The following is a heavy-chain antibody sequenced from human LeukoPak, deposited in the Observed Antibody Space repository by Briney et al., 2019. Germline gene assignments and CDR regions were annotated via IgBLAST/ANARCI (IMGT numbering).Heavy chain of an antibody. Sequence: GGSLRLSCTASGFTFGGYAMSWFRQAPGKGLEWVGFISSKAYGGTTEYAASVQGRFTISRDDSISIAYLQMNSLKSEDTDGYYCTSTREFHGFGEPSDAFDIWGQGTMVTVSS. CDR2: ISSKAYGGTT. J-gene: IGHJ3*02. CDR1: GFTFGGYA. V-gene: IGHV3-49*03. D-gene: IGHD3-10*01. CDR3: TSTREFHGFGEPSDAFDI.